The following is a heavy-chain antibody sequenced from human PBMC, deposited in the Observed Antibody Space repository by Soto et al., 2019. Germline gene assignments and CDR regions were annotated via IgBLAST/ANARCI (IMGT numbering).Heavy chain of an antibody. D-gene: IGHD3-22*01. V-gene: IGHV1-69*04. CDR2: IIPSIGII. J-gene: IGHJ4*02. CDR3: AREGDMKFHSDSSDEPGY. Sequence: ASVKVSCKAYGGTFSSFVISWVRQAPGQGLEWMGRIIPSIGIINYAQKFQGRVTITADTSTSTAYMELSSLRSDDTAVYYCAREGDMKFHSDSSDEPGYWGQGTLVTVSS. CDR1: GGTFSSFV.